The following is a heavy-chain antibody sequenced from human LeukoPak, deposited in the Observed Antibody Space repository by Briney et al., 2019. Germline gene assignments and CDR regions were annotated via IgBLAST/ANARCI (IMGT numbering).Heavy chain of an antibody. CDR1: GGSFSGHY. Sequence: SGTLSLTCAVYGGSFSGHYWTWIRQPPGKGLEWIGEINHSGSTTYNPSLNSRVTISVDTSKNQFSLRLSSVTAVDTAVYYCARPRYGSGSLDSWGQGTLVTVSS. D-gene: IGHD3-10*01. J-gene: IGHJ4*02. CDR3: ARPRYGSGSLDS. CDR2: INHSGST. V-gene: IGHV4-34*01.